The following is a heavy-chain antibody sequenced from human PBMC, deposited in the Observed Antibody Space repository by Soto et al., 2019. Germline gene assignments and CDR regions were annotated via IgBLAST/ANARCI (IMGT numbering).Heavy chain of an antibody. D-gene: IGHD1-7*01. CDR2: IYYSGST. J-gene: IGHJ6*02. V-gene: IGHV4-59*05. Sequence: ETLSLTCTVSGGSISSYYWSWIRQPPGKGLEWIGSIYYSGSTYYNPSLKSRVTISVDTSKNQFSLKLSSVTAADTAVYYCARRGNYDLLPKYGMDVWGQGTTVTV. CDR1: GGSISSYY. CDR3: ARRGNYDLLPKYGMDV.